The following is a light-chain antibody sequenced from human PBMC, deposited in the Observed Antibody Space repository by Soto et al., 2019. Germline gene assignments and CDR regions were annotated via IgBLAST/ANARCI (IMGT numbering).Light chain of an antibody. J-gene: IGLJ2*01. V-gene: IGLV2-14*01. Sequence: QSALTQPASVSGSPGQSITISCTGTSSDVGGYNYVSWYQQHPGKAPKLMIYDVSNRPSGVSNRFSGSKSGNTASLTISGLQAEDEADYYCSSYTSSSTPFLFGGGTKVTVL. CDR2: DVS. CDR1: SSDVGGYNY. CDR3: SSYTSSSTPFL.